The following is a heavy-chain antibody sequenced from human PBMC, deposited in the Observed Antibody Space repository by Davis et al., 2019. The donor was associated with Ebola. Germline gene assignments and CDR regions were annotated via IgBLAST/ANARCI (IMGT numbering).Heavy chain of an antibody. CDR2: ISTSVFTT. J-gene: IGHJ4*02. Sequence: GEPLKISCVASGFSFSYSSMNWVRQAPGKGLEWISYISTSVFTTYYADSVKGRFTISRDNAKNSLFLQMNSLRDEDTAVYYCVRDDVGALGFWGQGTLVTVSS. CDR1: GFSFSYSS. V-gene: IGHV3-48*02. CDR3: VRDDVGALGF. D-gene: IGHD1-26*01.